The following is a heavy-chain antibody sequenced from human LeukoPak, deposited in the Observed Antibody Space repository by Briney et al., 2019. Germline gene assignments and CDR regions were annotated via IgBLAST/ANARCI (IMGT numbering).Heavy chain of an antibody. D-gene: IGHD3-9*01. V-gene: IGHV3-73*01. CDR1: GFTFSGSA. J-gene: IGHJ4*02. CDR2: IRSKANSYAT. CDR3: AKDRRRDDVLTGSFSD. Sequence: GGSLRLSSAASGFTFSGSAMHWVRQASGKGLEWVGRIRSKANSYATAYAASVKGRFTISRDDSKNTAYLQMNSLRAEDTAVYNCAKDRRRDDVLTGSFSDWGQGTLVTVSS.